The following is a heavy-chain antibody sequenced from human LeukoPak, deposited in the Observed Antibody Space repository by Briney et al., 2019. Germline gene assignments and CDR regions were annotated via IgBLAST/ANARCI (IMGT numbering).Heavy chain of an antibody. CDR1: GFTVSSNY. D-gene: IGHD1-26*01. Sequence: GGSLRLSCAASGFTVSSNYMSWVRQAPGKGLEWVSVIYSGGSTYYADSVKGRFTISRDNSKNTLYLQMNSLRAEDTAVYYCARDSRSYHWAYFDYWGQGTLVTVSS. CDR3: ARDSRSYHWAYFDY. V-gene: IGHV3-53*01. CDR2: IYSGGST. J-gene: IGHJ4*02.